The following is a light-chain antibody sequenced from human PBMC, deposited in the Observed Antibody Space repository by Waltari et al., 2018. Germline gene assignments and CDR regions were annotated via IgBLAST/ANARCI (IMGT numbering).Light chain of an antibody. CDR2: GVY. V-gene: IGLV2-14*03. J-gene: IGLJ2*01. CDR1: SRAIGGYNY. CDR3: CSYTSISTVV. Sequence: QSALTQPASVSGSPGQSITISCTGSSRAIGGYNYVSWYQQYPGKAPKVLIYGVYNRPSGGSDRFSGSKLDNTASLTISGLRAEDEAAYFCCSYTSISTVVFGGGTKVTVL.